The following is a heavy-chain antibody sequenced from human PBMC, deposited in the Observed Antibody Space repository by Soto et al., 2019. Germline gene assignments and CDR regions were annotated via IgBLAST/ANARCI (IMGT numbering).Heavy chain of an antibody. J-gene: IGHJ4*02. Sequence: ASVNVSCKSSGYTFTSYCISWVRQAPGQGLEWMGWISAYNGNTNYAQKLQGRVTMTTDTSTSTAYMELRSLRSDDTAVYYCARDAPIGYYDSSGYVDYWGQGTLVTVSS. V-gene: IGHV1-18*04. CDR1: GYTFTSYC. D-gene: IGHD3-22*01. CDR3: ARDAPIGYYDSSGYVDY. CDR2: ISAYNGNT.